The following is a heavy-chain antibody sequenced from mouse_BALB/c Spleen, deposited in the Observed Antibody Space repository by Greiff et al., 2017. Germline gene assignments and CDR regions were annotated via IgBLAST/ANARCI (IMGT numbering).Heavy chain of an antibody. CDR2: ISSGGST. CDR3: ARRSNYYGSSHAFDY. Sequence: VESGGGLVKPGGSLKLSCAASGFTFSSYAMSWVRQTPEKRLEWVASISSGGSTYYPDSVKGRFTISRDNARNILYLQMSSLRSEDTAMYYCARRSNYYGSSHAFDYWGQGTTLTVSS. J-gene: IGHJ2*01. D-gene: IGHD1-1*01. CDR1: GFTFSSYA. V-gene: IGHV5-6-5*01.